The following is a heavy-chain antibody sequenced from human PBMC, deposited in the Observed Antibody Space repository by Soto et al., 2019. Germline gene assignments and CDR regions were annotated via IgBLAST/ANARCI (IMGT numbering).Heavy chain of an antibody. D-gene: IGHD3-22*01. CDR2: INHSGST. Sequence: SETLSLTCAVYGGSFSGYYWSWIRQPPGKGLEWIGEINHSGSTNYNPSLKSRVTISVDTSKNQFSLKLSSVTAADTAVYYCARGLLAYDSSGYSYFDYWCQGTLVTVS. CDR3: ARGLLAYDSSGYSYFDY. V-gene: IGHV4-34*01. J-gene: IGHJ4*02. CDR1: GGSFSGYY.